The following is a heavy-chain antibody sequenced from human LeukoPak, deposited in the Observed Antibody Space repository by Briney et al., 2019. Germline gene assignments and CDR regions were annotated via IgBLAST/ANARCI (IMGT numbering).Heavy chain of an antibody. D-gene: IGHD6-13*01. J-gene: IGHJ5*02. CDR3: ARQLAATGTFWFDP. V-gene: IGHV4-34*01. Sequence: SETLSLTCAVYGGSFSGYYWSWIRQPPGKGLEWIGEINHSGSTNYNPSLKSRVTISVDTSKNQISLKLSSVTAADTAVYYCARQLAATGTFWFDPWGQGTLVTVSS. CDR2: INHSGST. CDR1: GGSFSGYY.